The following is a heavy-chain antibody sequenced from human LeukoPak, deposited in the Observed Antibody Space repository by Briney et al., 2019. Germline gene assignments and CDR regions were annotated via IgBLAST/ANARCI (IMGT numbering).Heavy chain of an antibody. CDR1: GYTFTSYD. Sequence: GASVKVSCKASGYTFTSYDFNWVRQATGQGLEWMGWMNTNSGNTGYAQKFQGRVTMTRNTSISTAYMELSSLRSEDTALYYCARGKAMVRGVMGSWFDPWGQGTLVTVSS. J-gene: IGHJ5*02. CDR2: MNTNSGNT. CDR3: ARGKAMVRGVMGSWFDP. D-gene: IGHD3-10*01. V-gene: IGHV1-8*01.